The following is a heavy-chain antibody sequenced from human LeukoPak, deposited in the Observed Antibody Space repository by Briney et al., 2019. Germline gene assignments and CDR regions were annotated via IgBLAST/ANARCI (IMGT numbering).Heavy chain of an antibody. CDR3: ARDGDYYDSSGYPGD. Sequence: SVKVSCKASGGTFSSYAISWVRQAPGQGLEWMGGIIPIFGTANYAQKFQGRVTNTADESTSTAYMELSSLRSEDTAVYYCARDGDYYDSSGYPGDWGQGTLVTVSS. J-gene: IGHJ4*02. D-gene: IGHD3-22*01. CDR2: IIPIFGTA. CDR1: GGTFSSYA. V-gene: IGHV1-69*13.